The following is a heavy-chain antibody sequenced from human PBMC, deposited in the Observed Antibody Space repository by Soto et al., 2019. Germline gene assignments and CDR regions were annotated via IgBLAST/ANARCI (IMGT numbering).Heavy chain of an antibody. CDR1: GYTFRAYS. V-gene: IGHV1-3*01. CDR2: INGVNGNT. D-gene: IGHD4-4*01. Sequence: QVQVLQSGAEVNKPGASVKVSCKASGYTFRAYSMNWVRQAPGQRLEWMGWINGVNGNTEYSQTFQGRVTITRDTSACIAYMELSSLRPEDTAVYYCARGSNAGLDYWGQGTMVTVSS. J-gene: IGHJ4*02. CDR3: ARGSNAGLDY.